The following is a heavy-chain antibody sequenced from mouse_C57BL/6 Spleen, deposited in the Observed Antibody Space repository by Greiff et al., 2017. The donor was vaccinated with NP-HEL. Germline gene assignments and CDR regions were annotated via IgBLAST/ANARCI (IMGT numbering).Heavy chain of an antibody. Sequence: QVQLQQSGPELVKPGASVKISCKASGYAFSSSWMNWVKQRPGKGLEWIGRIYPGDGDTNYNGKFKGKATLTADKSSSTAYMQLSSLTSEDSAVYFCARDWERFAYWGQGTLVTVSA. V-gene: IGHV1-82*01. J-gene: IGHJ3*01. CDR3: ARDWERFAY. CDR2: IYPGDGDT. D-gene: IGHD4-1*01. CDR1: GYAFSSSW.